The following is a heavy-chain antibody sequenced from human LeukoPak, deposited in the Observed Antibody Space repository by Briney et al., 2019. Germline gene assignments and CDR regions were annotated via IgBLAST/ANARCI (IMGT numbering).Heavy chain of an antibody. D-gene: IGHD4-11*01. V-gene: IGHV3-30*18. J-gene: IGHJ4*02. CDR3: AKDRSGLQSVS. CDR1: GFTFSSYS. Sequence: GGSLRLSCAASGFTFSSYSMNWVRQAPGKGLEWVAVISNDGSSKYYADSVKDRFTISRDNSKNTLYLQMSSLRAEDTAVYYCAKDRSGLQSVSWGQGTLVTVSS. CDR2: ISNDGSSK.